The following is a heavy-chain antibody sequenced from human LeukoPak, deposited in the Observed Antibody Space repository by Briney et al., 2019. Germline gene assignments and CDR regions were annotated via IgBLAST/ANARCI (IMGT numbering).Heavy chain of an antibody. CDR1: GFTFSSYS. CDR3: AREGHGSYYPYFDY. Sequence: GGSLRLSCAASGFTFSSYSMNWVRQAPGKGLEWVSYISSSSSTVYYADSVKGRFTISRDNAKNSLYLQMNSLRAEDTAVYYCAREGHGSYYPYFDYWGQGTLVTVSS. CDR2: ISSSSSTV. J-gene: IGHJ4*02. D-gene: IGHD1-26*01. V-gene: IGHV3-48*01.